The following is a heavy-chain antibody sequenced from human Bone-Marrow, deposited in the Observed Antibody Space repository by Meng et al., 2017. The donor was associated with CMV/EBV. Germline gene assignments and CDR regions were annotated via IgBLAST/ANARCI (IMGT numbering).Heavy chain of an antibody. CDR1: GFTFSSYW. D-gene: IGHD3-10*01. CDR2: INSDGSST. CDR3: AKSMIRGVDNYYYYGMDV. V-gene: IGHV3-74*01. J-gene: IGHJ6*02. Sequence: GGSLRLSCAASGFTFSSYWMHWVRQAPGKGLVWVSRINSDGSSTSYADSVKGRFTISRDNSKNTLYLQMNSLRAEDTAVYYCAKSMIRGVDNYYYYGMDVWGQGTTVTVSS.